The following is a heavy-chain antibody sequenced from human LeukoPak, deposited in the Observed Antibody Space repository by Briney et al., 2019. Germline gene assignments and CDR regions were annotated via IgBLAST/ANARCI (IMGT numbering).Heavy chain of an antibody. D-gene: IGHD3-22*01. CDR3: AREGPNNYDSSGYYPDAFDI. J-gene: IGHJ3*02. CDR2: IIPIFGTA. V-gene: IGHV1-69*13. CDR1: GGTFSSYA. Sequence: GASVEVPCKASGGTFSSYAISWVRQAPGQGLEWMGGIIPIFGTANYAQKFQGRVTITADESTSTAYMELSSLRSEDTAVYYCAREGPNNYDSSGYYPDAFDIWGQGTMVTVSS.